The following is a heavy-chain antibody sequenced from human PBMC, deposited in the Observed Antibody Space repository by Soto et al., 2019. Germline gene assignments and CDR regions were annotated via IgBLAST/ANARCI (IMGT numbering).Heavy chain of an antibody. D-gene: IGHD6-6*01. J-gene: IGHJ6*02. V-gene: IGHV5-10-1*01. CDR2: IDPSDSYT. CDR1: GYSFTSYW. Sequence: PGESLKISCKGSGYSFTSYWISWVRQIPGKGLEWMGRIDPSDSYTNYSPSFQGHVTISADKSISTAYLQWSSLKASDTAMYYCARQDTEYSSPYGMDVWGQGTTVTVSS. CDR3: ARQDTEYSSPYGMDV.